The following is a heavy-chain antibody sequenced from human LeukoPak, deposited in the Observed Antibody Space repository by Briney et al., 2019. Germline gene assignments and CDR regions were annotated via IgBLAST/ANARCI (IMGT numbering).Heavy chain of an antibody. CDR3: ARGAPIRVAVAATFDP. V-gene: IGHV1-3*01. CDR2: INAANGNT. CDR1: GFNFITYT. Sequence: ASVKVSCKTSGFNFITYTMHWVRQAPGQRLEWMGWINAANGNTQYSQKFQGRVTITRDTSASTAYMGLSSLRSEDTAVYYCARGAPIRVAVAATFDPWGQGTLVTVPS. J-gene: IGHJ5*02. D-gene: IGHD6-19*01.